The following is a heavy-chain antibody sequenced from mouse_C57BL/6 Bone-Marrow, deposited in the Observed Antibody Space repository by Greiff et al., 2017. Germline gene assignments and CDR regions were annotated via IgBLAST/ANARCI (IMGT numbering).Heavy chain of an antibody. Sequence: EVQVVESGGDLVKPGGSLKLSCAASGFTFSSYGMSWVRQTPDKRLEWVATISSGGSYTYYPDSVKGRFTISRDNAKNTLYLQMSSLKSEDTAMYYCARHGGLRLGYAMDYWGQGTSVTVSS. CDR3: ARHGGLRLGYAMDY. CDR1: GFTFSSYG. D-gene: IGHD2-4*01. CDR2: ISSGGSYT. V-gene: IGHV5-6*01. J-gene: IGHJ4*01.